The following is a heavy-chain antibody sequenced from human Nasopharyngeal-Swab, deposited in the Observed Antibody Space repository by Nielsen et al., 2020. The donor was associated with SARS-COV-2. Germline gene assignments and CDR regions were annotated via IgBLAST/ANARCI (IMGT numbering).Heavy chain of an antibody. Sequence: GSLRLSCAVYGWSFSADYWGWIRQPPGRGLEWIGEITHSGSTNYNPSLKSRVTISVDPSKNQFSLRLSSVTAADTAVYYCARGLSGIVPSPILGLGPYYYYYYMDVWGKGTTVTVSS. CDR3: ARGLSGIVPSPILGLGPYYYYYYMDV. CDR2: ITHSGST. CDR1: GWSFSADY. J-gene: IGHJ6*03. V-gene: IGHV4-34*01. D-gene: IGHD7-27*01.